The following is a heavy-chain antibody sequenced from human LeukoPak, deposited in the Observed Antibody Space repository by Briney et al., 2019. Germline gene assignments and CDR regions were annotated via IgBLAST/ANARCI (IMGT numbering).Heavy chain of an antibody. Sequence: SETLSLTCTVSGGSISSGSYYWSWIRQPAGKGLEWIGRIYTSGSTNYNPSLKSRVTISVDTSKNQFSLKLTSVTPADTAVYYCARDVGARLPGYWGQGILVTVSS. CDR2: IYTSGST. CDR1: GGSISSGSYY. J-gene: IGHJ4*02. D-gene: IGHD6-6*01. V-gene: IGHV4-61*02. CDR3: ARDVGARLPGY.